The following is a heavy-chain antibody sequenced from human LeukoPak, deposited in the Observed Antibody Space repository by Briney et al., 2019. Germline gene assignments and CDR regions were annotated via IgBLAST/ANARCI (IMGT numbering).Heavy chain of an antibody. D-gene: IGHD2-15*01. V-gene: IGHV3-7*01. CDR3: ARRKAVVVVAATPDEDYGDYVDYYYYMDV. J-gene: IGHJ6*03. CDR1: GFTFSRYW. CDR2: IKEDGSEK. Sequence: PGGSLRLSCAASGFTFSRYWMSWVRQAPGKGLEWVANIKEDGSEKYYVDSVKGRLTISRDNAKNSLSLQIKSLRAEDTAVYYCARRKAVVVVAATPDEDYGDYVDYYYYMDVWGKGTTVTVSS.